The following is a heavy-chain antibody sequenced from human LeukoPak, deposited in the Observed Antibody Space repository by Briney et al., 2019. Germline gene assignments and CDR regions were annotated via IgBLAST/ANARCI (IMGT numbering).Heavy chain of an antibody. D-gene: IGHD3-10*01. J-gene: IGHJ5*02. V-gene: IGHV1-18*01. CDR1: GYSFTSYG. Sequence: GASVKVSCKASGYSFTSYGISWVRQAPGQGLEWVGWISAYNGNTNYAQKLQGRVTMTTDTSTSTAYMELRSLRSDDTAMYYCARAENYYGSGSYYNGGQFDPWGQGTLVTVSS. CDR2: ISAYNGNT. CDR3: ARAENYYGSGSYYNGGQFDP.